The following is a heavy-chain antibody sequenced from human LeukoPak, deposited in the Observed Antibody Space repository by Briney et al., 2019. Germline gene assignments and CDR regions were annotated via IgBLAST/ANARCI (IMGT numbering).Heavy chain of an antibody. D-gene: IGHD3-10*01. J-gene: IGHJ6*03. CDR1: RFTFSSYA. V-gene: IGHV3-23*01. Sequence: GGSLRLSCAASRFTFSSYAMSWVRQAPGKGLEWVSGISGSGGNTYYADSVKGRFTISRDNSKNTLYLQMNSLRAEDTAVYYCAKRGAGSGYYYYYMDVWGKGTTVTISS. CDR3: AKRGAGSGYYYYYMDV. CDR2: ISGSGGNT.